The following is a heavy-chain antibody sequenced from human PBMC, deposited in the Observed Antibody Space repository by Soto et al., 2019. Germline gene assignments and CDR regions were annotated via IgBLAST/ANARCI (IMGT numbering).Heavy chain of an antibody. CDR2: INHSGST. D-gene: IGHD4-4*01. J-gene: IGHJ5*02. CDR3: ARGPRTVTRGRWFDP. V-gene: IGHV4-34*01. CDR1: GLSFSGYY. Sequence: SETLSLTCAVYGLSFSGYYWSWIRQPPGKGLEWIGEINHSGSTNYNPSLKSRVTISVDTSKNQFSLKLSSVTAADTAVYYCARGPRTVTRGRWFDPWGQGTLVTVSS.